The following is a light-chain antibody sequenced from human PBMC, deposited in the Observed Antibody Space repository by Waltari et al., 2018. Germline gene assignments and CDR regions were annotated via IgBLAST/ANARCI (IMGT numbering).Light chain of an antibody. CDR3: QHYVSLPVT. V-gene: IGKV3-20*01. CDR1: QSVSRT. J-gene: IGKJ1*01. Sequence: EIVLTQSPGTLSLSPGERATLSCRASQSVSRTLAWYQQKPGQAPRLLIYDASSRGTGIPDRFSGSGSGTDFRLTITRLGPEYFAVYYCQHYVSLPVTFGQGTKVEIK. CDR2: DAS.